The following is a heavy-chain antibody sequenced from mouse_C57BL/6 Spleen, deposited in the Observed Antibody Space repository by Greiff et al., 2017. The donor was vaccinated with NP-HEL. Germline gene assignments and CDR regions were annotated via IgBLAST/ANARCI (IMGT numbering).Heavy chain of an antibody. CDR3: ARLDYGSSLWFAY. CDR2: IYPGDGDT. Sequence: LVESGAELVKPGASVKISCKASGYAFSSYWMNWVKQRPGKGLEWIGQIYPGDGDTNYNGKFKGKATLTADKSSSTAYMQLSSLTSEDSAVYFCARLDYGSSLWFAYWGQGTLVTVSA. J-gene: IGHJ3*01. CDR1: GYAFSSYW. V-gene: IGHV1-80*01. D-gene: IGHD1-1*01.